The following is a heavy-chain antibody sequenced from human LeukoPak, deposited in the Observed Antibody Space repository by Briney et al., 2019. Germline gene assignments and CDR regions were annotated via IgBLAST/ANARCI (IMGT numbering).Heavy chain of an antibody. CDR2: FDPEDGET. V-gene: IGHV1-24*01. D-gene: IGHD6-13*01. J-gene: IGHJ6*03. Sequence: GASVKVSCKVSGYTLTELSMHWVRQAPGKELEWRGGFDPEDGETIYAQKFQGRVTMTEDTSTDTAYMELSSLRSEDTAVYYCATGIAAASYYYYMDVWGKGTTVTVSS. CDR1: GYTLTELS. CDR3: ATGIAAASYYYYMDV.